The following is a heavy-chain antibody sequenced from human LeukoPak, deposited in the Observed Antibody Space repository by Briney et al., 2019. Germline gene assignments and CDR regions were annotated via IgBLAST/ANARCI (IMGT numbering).Heavy chain of an antibody. V-gene: IGHV4-34*01. CDR2: INHSGST. D-gene: IGHD6-13*01. J-gene: IGHJ4*02. Sequence: SETLSLTCAVYGGSFSGYYWSWIRQPPGKGLEWIGEINHSGSTNYNPSLKSRVTISVDTSKNQFSLKLSSVTAADTAVYYCARGRQLVRGSRGFDYWGQGTLVTVPS. CDR1: GGSFSGYY. CDR3: ARGRQLVRGSRGFDY.